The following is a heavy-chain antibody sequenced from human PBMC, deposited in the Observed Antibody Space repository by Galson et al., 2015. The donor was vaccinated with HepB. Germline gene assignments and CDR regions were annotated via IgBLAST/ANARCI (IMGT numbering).Heavy chain of an antibody. V-gene: IGHV3-53*01. CDR3: ARDSDRATAFDI. J-gene: IGHJ3*02. CDR2: IYSGGST. D-gene: IGHD1-26*01. Sequence: SLRLSCAASGFTVSSNYMSWVRQAPGKGLEWVSVIYSGGSTYYADSVKGRFTISRDNSKNTLYLQMNSLRAEDTAVYCCARDSDRATAFDIWGQGTMVTVSS. CDR1: GFTVSSNY.